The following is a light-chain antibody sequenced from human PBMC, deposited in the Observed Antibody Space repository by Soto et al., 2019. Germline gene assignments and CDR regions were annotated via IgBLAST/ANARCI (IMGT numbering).Light chain of an antibody. CDR3: ASYAGRDTYV. Sequence: QPVLTQPPSASGSPGQSVTISCTGTSSDVGGYNFVSWFQQYPGKAPKLIIFEVTKRPSEVPDRFPGSKSGNTASLTVSGLRTEDEADYYCASYAGRDTYVFGTGTKLTVL. CDR2: EVT. V-gene: IGLV2-8*01. CDR1: SSDVGGYNF. J-gene: IGLJ1*01.